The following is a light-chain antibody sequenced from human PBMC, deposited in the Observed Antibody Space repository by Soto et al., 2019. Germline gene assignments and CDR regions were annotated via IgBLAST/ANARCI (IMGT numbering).Light chain of an antibody. CDR2: LNSDGSH. CDR3: QTWGTGIRV. Sequence: QSVLTQSRSASASLGASVKLTCTLSSGHSNYAIAWHQQQPGKGPRFLMKLNSDGSHKKGDGIPDRFSGSSSGAERYLTISSLQSEDEADYYCQTWGTGIRVFGGGTQLTVL. CDR1: SGHSNYA. J-gene: IGLJ2*01. V-gene: IGLV4-69*01.